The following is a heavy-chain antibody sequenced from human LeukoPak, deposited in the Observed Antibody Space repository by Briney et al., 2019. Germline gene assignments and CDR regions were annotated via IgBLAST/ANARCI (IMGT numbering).Heavy chain of an antibody. CDR3: ARDEGD. D-gene: IGHD1-26*01. Sequence: GGSLRLSCAVSGFAFSYNTMNWVRQAPGKGLEWVSFISRDGTDIYYADSVVGRFTISRDNAKNSLYLQMNSLRIEDTAIYYCARDEGDWGQGTLVTVSS. V-gene: IGHV3-21*06. J-gene: IGHJ4*02. CDR2: ISRDGTDI. CDR1: GFAFSYNT.